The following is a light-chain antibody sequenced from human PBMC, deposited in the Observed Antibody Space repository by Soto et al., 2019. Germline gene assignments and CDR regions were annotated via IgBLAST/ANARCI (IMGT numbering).Light chain of an antibody. CDR2: AAS. CDR3: QQDFNYPLT. CDR1: QDIRNY. Sequence: IQMTQSPSSLSASVGDRVTITCRASQDIRNYLGWYQQKPGKTPKLLIFAASSLPSGVPSRFSGSGSGTDFTLTISSLQPEDFATYYCQQDFNYPLTFGQGTKVEIE. J-gene: IGKJ1*01. V-gene: IGKV1-6*01.